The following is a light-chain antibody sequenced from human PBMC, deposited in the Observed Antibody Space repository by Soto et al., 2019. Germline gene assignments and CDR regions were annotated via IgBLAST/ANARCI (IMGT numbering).Light chain of an antibody. CDR3: QYDSSFSIT. CDR1: QSVSSSY. J-gene: IGKJ5*01. Sequence: EIVLTQSPGTLSLSPGERATLSCRASQSVSSSYLAWYQQKPGQAPRLLIYGASSRATGIPDRFSGSGSGTVFTITISRLEADYVVVYYYQYDSSFSITFGQGTRLEIK. CDR2: GAS. V-gene: IGKV3-20*01.